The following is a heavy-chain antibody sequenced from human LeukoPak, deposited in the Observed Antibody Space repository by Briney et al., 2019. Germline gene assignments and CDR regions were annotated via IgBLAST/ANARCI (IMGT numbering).Heavy chain of an antibody. D-gene: IGHD3-3*01. CDR3: ATELQTYDFWSGSVDY. CDR2: IRYDGSNK. CDR1: GFTFSSYG. Sequence: QPGGSLRLSCAASGFTFSSYGMHWVRQAPGKGLEWVAFIRYDGSNKYYADSVKGRFTISRDNSKNTLYLQMNSLRAEDTAVYYCATELQTYDFWSGSVDYWGQGTLVTVSS. V-gene: IGHV3-30*02. J-gene: IGHJ4*02.